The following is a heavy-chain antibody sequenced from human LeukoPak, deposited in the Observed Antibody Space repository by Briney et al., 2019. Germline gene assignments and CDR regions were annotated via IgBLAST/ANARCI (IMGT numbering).Heavy chain of an antibody. CDR2: IIPILGIA. V-gene: IGHV1-69*04. CDR1: GGTFSSYA. D-gene: IGHD4-23*01. Sequence: SVRVSCKASGGTFSSYAISWVRQAPGQGLEWMGRIIPILGIANYAQKFQGRATITADKSTSTAYMELSSLRSEDTAVYYCARGGTVVTHWFDPWGQGTLVTV. J-gene: IGHJ5*02. CDR3: ARGGTVVTHWFDP.